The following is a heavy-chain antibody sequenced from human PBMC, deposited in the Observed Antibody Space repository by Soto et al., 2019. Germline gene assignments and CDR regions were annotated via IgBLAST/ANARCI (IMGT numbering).Heavy chain of an antibody. CDR2: IYYSGST. CDR1: GGSISSSSYY. CDR3: ARQTEYSSSIDY. Sequence: QLLASVPGLVKPSETLSLTCTVSGGSISSSSYYWGWIRQPPGKGLEWIGSIYYSGSTYYNPSLKSRVTISVDTSKNQFPLKLSSVTAADTAVYYCARQTEYSSSIDYWGQGTLVTVSS. J-gene: IGHJ4*02. V-gene: IGHV4-39*01. D-gene: IGHD6-6*01.